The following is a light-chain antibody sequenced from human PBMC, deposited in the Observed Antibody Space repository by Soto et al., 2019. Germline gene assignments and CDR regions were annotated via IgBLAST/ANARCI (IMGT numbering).Light chain of an antibody. CDR2: EVS. J-gene: IGLJ3*02. CDR3: CSYAGSGKVV. Sequence: QSALTQPASVSGSLGQSISISCTGTSSDIGSYNLVSWYQQYPGKAPKLMILEVSERPSGVSNRFSGSKSGDMASLTISGLQAEDEADYYCCSYAGSGKVVFGGGTQLTVL. V-gene: IGLV2-23*02. CDR1: SSDIGSYNL.